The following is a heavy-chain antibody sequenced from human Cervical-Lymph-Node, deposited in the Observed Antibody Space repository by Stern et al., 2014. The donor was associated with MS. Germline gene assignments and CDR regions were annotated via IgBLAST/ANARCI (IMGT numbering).Heavy chain of an antibody. J-gene: IGHJ6*02. V-gene: IGHV1-2*04. CDR1: GYTFTDYY. Sequence: VQLVESGAEVKNPGASVKVSCKASGYTFTDYYMQWMRQAPGQGLEWMGWINPNNGVTKSAQKFQVWVTMTRYTSTSTAYMELSRLRSDDTAIYYCARASTTANNYYDGVDVWGQGTTVTVTS. CDR2: INPNNGVT. CDR3: ARASTTANNYYDGVDV. D-gene: IGHD1-1*01.